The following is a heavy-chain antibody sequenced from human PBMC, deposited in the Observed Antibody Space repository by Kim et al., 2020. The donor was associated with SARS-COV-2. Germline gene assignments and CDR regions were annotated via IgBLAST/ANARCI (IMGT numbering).Heavy chain of an antibody. J-gene: IGHJ4*02. CDR1: GFTFTSSA. CDR3: AADSRYGDYPPDLDY. V-gene: IGHV1-58*01. Sequence: SVKVSCKASGFTFTSSAVQWVRQARGQRLEWIGWIVVGSGNTNYAQKFQERVTITRDMSTSTAYMELSSLRSEDTAVYYCAADSRYGDYPPDLDYWGQGTLVTVSS. CDR2: IVVGSGNT. D-gene: IGHD4-17*01.